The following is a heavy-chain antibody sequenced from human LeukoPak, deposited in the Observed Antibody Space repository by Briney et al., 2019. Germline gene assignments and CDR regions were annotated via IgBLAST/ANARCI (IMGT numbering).Heavy chain of an antibody. J-gene: IGHJ5*02. V-gene: IGHV4-34*01. D-gene: IGHD3-3*01. CDR3: ARGQGLRFLEWLSWFDP. Sequence: SETLSLTCAVYGGSFSGYYWSWIRQPPGKGLEWIGEINHSGSTNYNPSLKRRVTISVDTSKNQFSLKLSSVTAADTAVYYCARGQGLRFLEWLSWFDPWGQGTLVTVSS. CDR1: GGSFSGYY. CDR2: INHSGST.